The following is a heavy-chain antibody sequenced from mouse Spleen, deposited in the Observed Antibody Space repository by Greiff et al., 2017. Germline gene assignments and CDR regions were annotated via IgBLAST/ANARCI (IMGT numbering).Heavy chain of an antibody. J-gene: IGHJ4*01. V-gene: IGHV1-82*01. CDR2: IYPGDGDT. CDR1: GYAFSSSW. D-gene: IGHD3-1*01. Sequence: QVQLQQSGPELVKPGASAKISCKASGYAFSSSWMNWVKQRPGKGLEWIGRIYPGDGDTNYNGKFKGKATLTADKSSSTAYMQLSSLTSEDSAVYFCARSGGAMDYWGQGTSVTVSS. CDR3: ARSGGAMDY.